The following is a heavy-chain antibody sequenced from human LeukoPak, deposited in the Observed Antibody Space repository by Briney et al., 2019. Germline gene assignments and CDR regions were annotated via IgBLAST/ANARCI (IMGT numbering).Heavy chain of an antibody. Sequence: PGGSLRLSCAASGFTFSSYWMTWVRQAPGKGVEGVANIKQDGSEKYYVDSVKGRFTISRDNAENSLYLQMNSLRAEDTAVYYCARDAFSRISIFGVVSDAFDIWGQGTMVTVSS. D-gene: IGHD3-3*01. CDR2: IKQDGSEK. CDR3: ARDAFSRISIFGVVSDAFDI. J-gene: IGHJ3*02. CDR1: GFTFSSYW. V-gene: IGHV3-7*01.